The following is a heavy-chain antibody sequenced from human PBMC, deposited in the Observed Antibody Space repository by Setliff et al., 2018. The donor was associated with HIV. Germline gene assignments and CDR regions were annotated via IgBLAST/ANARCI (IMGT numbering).Heavy chain of an antibody. V-gene: IGHV4-38-2*02. CDR2: LYHSGSP. Sequence: PSETLSLTCTVSGYSISSSHSWSWIRQPPGKGLEWIGTLYHSGSPIYNSSLKSRVTISGDPSNNQLSLSLSSVTAADTAVYYCARPVSKYFYGMDVWGLGTTVTVSS. CDR3: ARPVSKYFYGMDV. CDR1: GYSISSSHS. J-gene: IGHJ6*02.